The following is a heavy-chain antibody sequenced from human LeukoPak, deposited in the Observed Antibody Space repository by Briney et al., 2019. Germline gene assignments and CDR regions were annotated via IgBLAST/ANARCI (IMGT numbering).Heavy chain of an antibody. D-gene: IGHD2/OR15-2a*01. Sequence: SVKVSCKASGGTFSSYAISWVRQAPGQGLEWMGGIIPIFGTANYAQKFQGRVTITADKSTSTAYMELSSLRSEDTAVYYCTLYYYYYMDVWGKGTTVTVSS. CDR2: IIPIFGTA. CDR1: GGTFSSYA. J-gene: IGHJ6*03. CDR3: TLYYYYYMDV. V-gene: IGHV1-69*06.